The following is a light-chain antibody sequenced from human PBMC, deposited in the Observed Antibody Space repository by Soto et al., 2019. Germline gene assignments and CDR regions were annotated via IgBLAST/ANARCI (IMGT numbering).Light chain of an antibody. CDR3: LQYYNSRT. Sequence: TKSPGTLSLSPGERATLSCMDSQTVSSDYLAWYQQKPGQAPRPLIYRVSTRATGFPDRFSGSGSGTDFTLTIGSLEPDDIAMYYSLQYYNSRTFGQGTKVDIK. CDR1: QTVSSDY. J-gene: IGKJ1*01. CDR2: RVS. V-gene: IGKV3-20*01.